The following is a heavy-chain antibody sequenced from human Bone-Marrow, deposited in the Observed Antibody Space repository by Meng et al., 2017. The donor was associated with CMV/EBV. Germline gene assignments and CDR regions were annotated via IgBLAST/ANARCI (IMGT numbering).Heavy chain of an antibody. Sequence: ASVKVSCKASGYTFTGYYMYWVRQAPGQGLEWMGWINPNSGGTNYAQKLQGRVTMTRDTSISTAYMELSRLRSDDAAVYYCARDRCISTSCYPDWFDPWGQGTLVTVSS. D-gene: IGHD2-2*01. J-gene: IGHJ5*02. CDR3: ARDRCISTSCYPDWFDP. CDR2: INPNSGGT. CDR1: GYTFTGYY. V-gene: IGHV1-2*02.